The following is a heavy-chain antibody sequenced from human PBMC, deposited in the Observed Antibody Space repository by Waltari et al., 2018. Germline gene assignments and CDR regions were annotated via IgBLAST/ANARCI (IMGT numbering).Heavy chain of an antibody. J-gene: IGHJ4*02. D-gene: IGHD2-2*01. V-gene: IGHV2-5*01. CDR1: GFSLSRSGVG. CDR3: AQKSRSAYTYDL. CDR2: IYWNDDK. Sequence: QITLNASGPTLVRPTLTLTLPCTSSGFSLSRSGVGVGWIRQPPGKPLENLALIYWNDDKYYSPSLKSRLSITKDTSKNQVMFTMTNMDPVDTGTYFCAQKSRSAYTYDLWGQGTLVTVSS.